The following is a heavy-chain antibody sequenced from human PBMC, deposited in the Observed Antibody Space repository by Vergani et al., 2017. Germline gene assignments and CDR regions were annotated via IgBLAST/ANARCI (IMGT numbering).Heavy chain of an antibody. CDR3: AKPRGWYGDYFDY. Sequence: EVQLLESGGGLVQPGGSLRLSCAASGFTFSSYAMSWVRQAPGKGLEWVSAISGSGGSTYYADSVKGRFTISSDNSKNTLYLKMNSLRAEDTAVYYCAKPRGWYGDYFDYWGQGTLATVSS. CDR2: ISGSGGST. CDR1: GFTFSSYA. J-gene: IGHJ4*02. D-gene: IGHD4-17*01. V-gene: IGHV3-23*01.